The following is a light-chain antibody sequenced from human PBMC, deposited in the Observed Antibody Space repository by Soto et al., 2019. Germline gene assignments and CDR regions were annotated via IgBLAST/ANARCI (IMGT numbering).Light chain of an antibody. CDR3: QQRSDWPGT. Sequence: EIELTQSPVTLSLSPGERATLSCRASQSISNYLPWYQRKPGQAPRPLIYDASTRATGIPARFSGSGSGTDFTLTISSLEPVDFAVYYCQQRSDWPGTFGPGTKVDIK. J-gene: IGKJ3*01. V-gene: IGKV3-11*01. CDR2: DAS. CDR1: QSISNY.